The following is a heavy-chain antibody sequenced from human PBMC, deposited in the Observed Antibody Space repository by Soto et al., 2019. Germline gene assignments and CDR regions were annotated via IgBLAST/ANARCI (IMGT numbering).Heavy chain of an antibody. J-gene: IGHJ3*02. D-gene: IGHD3-10*01. Sequence: VQLLESGGGLVQPGGSLRLSCGASGFTFSNYAMSWVREAPGKGLGWVSRVPGSGGSTYYADSVKGRFTISRDNSKNTMCLQMNSLRAGDTAVYFCARGTGFGELNVFDTWGQGTLVTVSS. CDR1: GFTFSNYA. CDR3: ARGTGFGELNVFDT. CDR2: VPGSGGST. V-gene: IGHV3-23*01.